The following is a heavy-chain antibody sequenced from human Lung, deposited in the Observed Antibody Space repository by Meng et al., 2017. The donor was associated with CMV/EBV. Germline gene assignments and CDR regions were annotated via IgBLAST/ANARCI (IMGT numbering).Heavy chain of an antibody. CDR2: IYPGDSDT. CDR1: GYTFTTYW. V-gene: IGHV5-51*01. CDR3: ARSTAVAGPRGFFDY. Sequence: SGYTFTTYWIGLVRQMPGKGLEWMGIIYPGDSDTRYSPSFQGQVTISADKSISTAYLQWSSLKASDTAMYYCARSTAVAGPRGFFDYWGQGTLVTVSS. J-gene: IGHJ4*02. D-gene: IGHD6-19*01.